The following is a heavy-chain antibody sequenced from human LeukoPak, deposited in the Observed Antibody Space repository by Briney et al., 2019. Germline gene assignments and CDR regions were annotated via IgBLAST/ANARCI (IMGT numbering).Heavy chain of an antibody. CDR3: ARESRWLNAFDI. D-gene: IGHD3-22*01. Sequence: GGSLRLSCAASGFTFSSYGMHWVRQAPGKGLEWVAFIRYDGSNKYYADSVKGRFTISRDNSKNTLYLQMNSLRAEDTAVYYCARESRWLNAFDIWGQGTMVTVSS. V-gene: IGHV3-30*02. J-gene: IGHJ3*02. CDR2: IRYDGSNK. CDR1: GFTFSSYG.